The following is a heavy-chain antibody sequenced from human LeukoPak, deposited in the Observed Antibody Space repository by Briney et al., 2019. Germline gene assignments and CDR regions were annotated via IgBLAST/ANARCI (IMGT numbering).Heavy chain of an antibody. CDR2: IRWNSGSI. V-gene: IGHV3-9*01. D-gene: IGHD3-22*01. Sequence: SLRLSCAASGFTFSSYSIHWGRQSPGKGLEWVSGIRWNSGSIGYADAVKGRFTISRDNAKNSLYLQMNSLRAEDTALYYCAKSTGYYYDSSGYSDYWGQGTLVTVSS. CDR1: GFTFSSYS. CDR3: AKSTGYYYDSSGYSDY. J-gene: IGHJ4*02.